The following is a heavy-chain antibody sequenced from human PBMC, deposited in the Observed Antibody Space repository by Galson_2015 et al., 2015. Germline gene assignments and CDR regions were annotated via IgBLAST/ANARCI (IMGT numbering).Heavy chain of an antibody. J-gene: IGHJ4*02. CDR3: AADPDRGGYSFRDF. CDR2: ISGDGSTT. D-gene: IGHD4-23*01. V-gene: IGHV3-74*01. Sequence: SLRLSCAASGFSFSTYWMHWVRQAPGKGLVWVSRISGDGSTTTYADSVKGRFTISRDNAKNTLYLQMNSLRAEDTAVYYCAADPDRGGYSFRDFWGRGTLVTVSS. CDR1: GFSFSTYW.